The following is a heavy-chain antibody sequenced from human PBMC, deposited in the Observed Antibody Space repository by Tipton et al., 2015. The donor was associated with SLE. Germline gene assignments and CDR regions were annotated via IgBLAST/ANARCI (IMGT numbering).Heavy chain of an antibody. D-gene: IGHD4-23*01. Sequence: TLSLTCTVSGGSISSSSYYWGWIRQPPGKGLEWIGSIYHSGSTYYNPSLKSRVTISVDTSKNQFSLKLSSVTAADTAVYYCARATVVTPRLLDYYYYGMDVWGQGTTVTVSS. V-gene: IGHV4-39*07. CDR2: IYHSGST. CDR3: ARATVVTPRLLDYYYYGMDV. CDR1: GGSISSSSYY. J-gene: IGHJ6*02.